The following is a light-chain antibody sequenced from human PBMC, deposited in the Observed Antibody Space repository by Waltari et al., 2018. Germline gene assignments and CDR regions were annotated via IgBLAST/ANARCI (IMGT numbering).Light chain of an antibody. CDR2: YAS. Sequence: IVLTQSPATLSVSPGESAIISCRASQSVTSNLAWYQQKPGQAPRLLIYYASTRATSIPARFRGSGSGTEFTLTISSLQSEDSATYYCQQYNRWPPITFGQGTRLEIK. J-gene: IGKJ5*01. CDR1: QSVTSN. V-gene: IGKV3-15*01. CDR3: QQYNRWPPIT.